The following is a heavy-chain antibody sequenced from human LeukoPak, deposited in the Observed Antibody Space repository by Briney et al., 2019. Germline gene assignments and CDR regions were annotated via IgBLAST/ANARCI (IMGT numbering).Heavy chain of an antibody. J-gene: IGHJ6*03. CDR1: GYTFTSYS. Sequence: ASVKVSCKASGYTFTSYSMNWVRQAPGQGLEWMGWINTYTGNPTYAQDFTGRFVFSLDTSVSTAYLQISSLKAEDTAVYYCARRTAYPTLSHYYYMDVWGKGTTVTVSS. V-gene: IGHV7-4-1*02. CDR3: ARRTAYPTLSHYYYMDV. D-gene: IGHD5-24*01. CDR2: INTYTGNP.